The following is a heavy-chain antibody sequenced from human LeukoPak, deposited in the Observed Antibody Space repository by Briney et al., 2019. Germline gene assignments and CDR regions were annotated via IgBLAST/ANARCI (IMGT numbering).Heavy chain of an antibody. J-gene: IGHJ6*03. CDR2: INHSGST. CDR3: ARGGYDSSGYYYYYYYYMDV. Sequence: SETLSPTCAVYGGSFSGYYWSWIRQPPGKGLEWIGEINHSGSTNYNPSLKSRVTISVDTSKNQFSLKLSSVTAADMAVYYCARGGYDSSGYYYYYYYYMDVWGKGTTVTVSS. V-gene: IGHV4-34*01. D-gene: IGHD3-22*01. CDR1: GGSFSGYY.